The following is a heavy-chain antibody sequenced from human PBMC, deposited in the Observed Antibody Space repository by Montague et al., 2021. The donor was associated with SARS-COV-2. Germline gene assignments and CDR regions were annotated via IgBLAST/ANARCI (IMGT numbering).Heavy chain of an antibody. CDR1: GFDFTSSE. CDR2: ISTSGTLP. D-gene: IGHD5-18*01. CDR3: AREAVGYSHGYPYWYFDL. Sequence: SLRLSCAASGFDFTSSEINWVLQAPGKGLEWVSYISTSGTLPSYMDSVKGRFTISRDNAKKSLYLQMDSLRAEDTAVYFCAREAVGYSHGYPYWYFDLWGRGTLVTVSS. V-gene: IGHV3-48*03. J-gene: IGHJ2*01.